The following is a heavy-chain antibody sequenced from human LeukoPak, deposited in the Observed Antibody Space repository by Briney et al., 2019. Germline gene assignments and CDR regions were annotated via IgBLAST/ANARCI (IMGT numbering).Heavy chain of an antibody. J-gene: IGHJ4*02. CDR1: GFTFSSYA. CDR2: ISGSGGST. Sequence: GGSLRLSCAASGFTFSSYAMSWVRQAPGKGLEWVSAISGSGGSTYYADSVKGRFTISRDNSKNTLYLQMNSLRAEDTAVYYCAKGGYRYYYGSGSCYNWGQGTLVTVSS. V-gene: IGHV3-23*01. CDR3: AKGGYRYYYGSGSCYN. D-gene: IGHD3-10*01.